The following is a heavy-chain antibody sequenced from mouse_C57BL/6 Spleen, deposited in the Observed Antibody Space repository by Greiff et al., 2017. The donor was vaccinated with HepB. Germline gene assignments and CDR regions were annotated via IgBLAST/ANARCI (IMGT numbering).Heavy chain of an antibody. J-gene: IGHJ2*01. CDR3: ATTVVAKDYFDY. Sequence: QVQLQQPGAELVKPGASVKMSCKASGYTFPSYWITWVKQRPGQGLEWIGDIYPGSGRTNYNEKFKSKATLTVDTSSSTAYMQLSSLTSEDSAVYYGATTVVAKDYFDYWGQGTTLTVSS. CDR2: IYPGSGRT. V-gene: IGHV1-55*01. D-gene: IGHD1-1*01. CDR1: GYTFPSYW.